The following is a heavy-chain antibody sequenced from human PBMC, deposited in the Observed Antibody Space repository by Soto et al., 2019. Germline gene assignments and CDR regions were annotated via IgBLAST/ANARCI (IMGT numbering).Heavy chain of an antibody. CDR3: AKDLYDSSGSGMDV. J-gene: IGHJ6*02. V-gene: IGHV4-59*01. CDR1: GGSISSYY. Sequence: SETLSLTYTVSGGSISSYYWSWIRQPPGKGLEWIGYIYYSGSTNYNPSLKSRVTISVDTSKNQFSLKLSSVTAADTALYYCAKDLYDSSGSGMDVWGQGTTVTVSS. D-gene: IGHD3-22*01. CDR2: IYYSGST.